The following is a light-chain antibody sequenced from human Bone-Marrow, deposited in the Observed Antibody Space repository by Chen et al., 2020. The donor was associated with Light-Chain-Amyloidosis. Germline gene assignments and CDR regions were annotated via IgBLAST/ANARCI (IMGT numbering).Light chain of an antibody. V-gene: IGKV3-20*01. Sequence: EIVLTQSPDTLSLSPGERATLSCRASQSVSSSDIAWYQQNPGQAPRLLIYGASNRATGVPDRFSGSGSGTVFTLTISRLEPEDSAVYHCQQWDTFGQGTKLEI. CDR1: QSVSSSD. CDR2: GAS. CDR3: QQWDT. J-gene: IGKJ2*01.